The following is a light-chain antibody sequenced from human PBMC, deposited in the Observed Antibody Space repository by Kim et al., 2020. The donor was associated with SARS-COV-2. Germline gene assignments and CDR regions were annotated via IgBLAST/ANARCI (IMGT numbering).Light chain of an antibody. J-gene: IGLJ1*01. CDR2: RDN. V-gene: IGLV3-9*01. CDR3: QVWDGNTNI. CDR1: NCGRKN. Sequence: VALEKKAKITGGENNCGRKNVHWYQQKPVQAPVLVIFRDNNRPSGIPERFSGSTSGNTATLTISSPQAGDEADYYCQVWDGNTNIFGTGTKVTVL.